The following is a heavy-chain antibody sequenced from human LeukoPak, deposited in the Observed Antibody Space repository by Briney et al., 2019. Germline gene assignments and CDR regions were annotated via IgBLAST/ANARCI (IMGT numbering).Heavy chain of an antibody. D-gene: IGHD3-22*01. Sequence: GASVKVSCKASGGTFSSYAISWVRQAPGQGLEWMGGIIPIFGTANYAQKFQGRVTITADKSTSTAHMELSSLRSEDTAVYYCARELSYYDSSGYYFDYWGQGTLVTVSS. CDR3: ARELSYYDSSGYYFDY. J-gene: IGHJ4*02. CDR1: GGTFSSYA. CDR2: IIPIFGTA. V-gene: IGHV1-69*06.